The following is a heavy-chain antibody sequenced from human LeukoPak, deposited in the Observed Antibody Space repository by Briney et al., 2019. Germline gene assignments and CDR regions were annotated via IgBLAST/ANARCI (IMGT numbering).Heavy chain of an antibody. V-gene: IGHV1-69*01. J-gene: IGHJ6*03. CDR1: VGTFSSYA. CDR2: IIPIFCTA. CDR3: ARVVVVAAPPYYYYYYMDV. D-gene: IGHD2-15*01. Sequence: GPSVKVSCKASVGTFSSYAISGVRQAPGQRLECMGGIIPIFCTANYGQKFKGRVTITADESTMTAYMELSSLRSEDTAVYYCARVVVVAAPPYYYYYYMDVWGKGTTVTVSS.